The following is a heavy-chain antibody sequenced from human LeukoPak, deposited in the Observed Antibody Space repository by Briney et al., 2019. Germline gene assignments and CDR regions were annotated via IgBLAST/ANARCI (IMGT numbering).Heavy chain of an antibody. V-gene: IGHV3-64*01. Sequence: GGSLRLSCAASGFTFSSYAMHWVRQAPGKGLEYVSAISSNGGITYYANSVKGRFTISRDNSKNTLYLQMGSLRAEDMAVYYCARSRSQTPIAAAGTLSLPIDYWGQGTLVTVSS. D-gene: IGHD6-13*01. J-gene: IGHJ4*02. CDR3: ARSRSQTPIAAAGTLSLPIDY. CDR1: GFTFSSYA. CDR2: ISSNGGIT.